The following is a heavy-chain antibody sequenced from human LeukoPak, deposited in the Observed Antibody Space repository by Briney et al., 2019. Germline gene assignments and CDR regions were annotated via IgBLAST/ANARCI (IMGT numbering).Heavy chain of an antibody. CDR1: GFTFRSYG. CDR3: AKDGYYGSGTFPDY. CDR2: ISYDGTNK. V-gene: IGHV3-30*18. J-gene: IGHJ4*02. D-gene: IGHD3-10*01. Sequence: GTSLRLSCAASGFTFRSYGMNWVRQAPGKGLEWVAVISYDGTNKFYVDSLRGRFTISRDNSKNMLYLQMDSLRAEDTAVYYCAKDGYYGSGTFPDYWGQGTLVTVSS.